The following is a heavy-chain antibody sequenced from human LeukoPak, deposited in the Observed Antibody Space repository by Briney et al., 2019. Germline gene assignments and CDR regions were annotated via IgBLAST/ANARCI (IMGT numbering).Heavy chain of an antibody. V-gene: IGHV5-51*01. CDR3: ARLRGGGWDYKNDY. D-gene: IGHD4-11*01. Sequence: GESLKISCKGSGYSFITYWVGWVRQMPGKGLEWMGIIFPDDSDTRYSPSFQGQVTISADKSISTAYLQWSSLKASDTAMYYCARLRGGGWDYKNDYWGQGTLVTVSS. CDR1: GYSFITYW. J-gene: IGHJ4*02. CDR2: IFPDDSDT.